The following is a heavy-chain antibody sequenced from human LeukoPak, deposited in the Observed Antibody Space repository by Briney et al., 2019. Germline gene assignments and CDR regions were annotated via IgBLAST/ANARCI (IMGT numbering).Heavy chain of an antibody. D-gene: IGHD3-22*01. J-gene: IGHJ4*02. CDR3: ARDRPNYYGSDGHYYRRDGDY. CDR1: GFTFSSYS. Sequence: GGSLRLSCAASGFTFSSYSMNWVRQAPGKGLQWVSSITSRGESTWYVDSVKGRFTITRDNSEDTLYLQMHSLRAEDTAVYYCARDRPNYYGSDGHYYRRDGDYWGRGTLVSVSS. V-gene: IGHV3-23*01. CDR2: ITSRGEST.